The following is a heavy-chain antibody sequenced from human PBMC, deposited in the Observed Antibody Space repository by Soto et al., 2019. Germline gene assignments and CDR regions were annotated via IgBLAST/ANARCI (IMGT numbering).Heavy chain of an antibody. Sequence: PGGSLRLSCAASGFTFSSYEMNWVRQAPGKGLEWVSYISSSGSTIYYADSVKGRFTISRDNAKNSLYLQMNSLRAEDTAVYYCAREGTGIAARASDYWGQGTLVTVSS. D-gene: IGHD6-6*01. CDR3: AREGTGIAARASDY. CDR1: GFTFSSYE. J-gene: IGHJ4*02. CDR2: ISSSGSTI. V-gene: IGHV3-48*03.